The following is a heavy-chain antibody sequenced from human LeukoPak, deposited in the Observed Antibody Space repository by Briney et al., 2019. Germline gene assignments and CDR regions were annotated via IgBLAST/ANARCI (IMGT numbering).Heavy chain of an antibody. CDR2: IYSGGST. CDR3: ARDDTANYFDY. J-gene: IGHJ4*02. CDR1: GFTVSSNY. V-gene: IGHV3-53*01. D-gene: IGHD2-2*02. Sequence: GGSLRLSCAASGFTVSSNYMSWVRQAPGKGLEWVSVIYSGGSTYYADSVKGRFTISRDNSKNTLYPQMNSLRAEDTAVYYCARDDTANYFDYWGQGTLVTVSS.